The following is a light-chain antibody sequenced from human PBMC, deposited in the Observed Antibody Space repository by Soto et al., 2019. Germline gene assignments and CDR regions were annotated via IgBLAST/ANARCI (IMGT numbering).Light chain of an antibody. V-gene: IGKV1-9*01. CDR2: SAF. Sequence: DIQLTQSPSFLSASVGDRVTITCRASRDTSTNLAWYQQKPGRAPKLLIYSAFPLQSGVPSRFSGSGSGTEFTLTISSLQPEDFATYYCQHLNSYPPTFGGGTKVEIK. J-gene: IGKJ4*01. CDR1: RDTSTN. CDR3: QHLNSYPPT.